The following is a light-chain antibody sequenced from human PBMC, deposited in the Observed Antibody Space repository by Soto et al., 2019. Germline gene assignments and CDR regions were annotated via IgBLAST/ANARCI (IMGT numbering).Light chain of an antibody. V-gene: IGLV1-47*01. CDR1: SSTIGSNN. Sequence: QSVLTQPPSASGTPGQRVTVSCSGSSSTIGSNNVAWYKKLAGSAPKLLIYENDQRPSGVPDRFSGSKSGTSASLAISGLRPEDEATYYCSTWDDSLSSVLFGGGTKLDRP. CDR3: STWDDSLSSVL. CDR2: END. J-gene: IGLJ2*01.